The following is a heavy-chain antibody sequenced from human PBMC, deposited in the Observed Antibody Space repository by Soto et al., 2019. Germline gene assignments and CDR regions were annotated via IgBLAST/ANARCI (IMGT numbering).Heavy chain of an antibody. J-gene: IGHJ4*02. CDR2: ISGGGGT. D-gene: IGHD2-15*01. CDR3: EKGACSGGRCYGTDY. V-gene: IGHV3-23*01. Sequence: GGSLRLSCAASGFTFSNNAMRWVRQAPGKGLEWVSTISGGGGTYYADSVKGRFTISRDNYENTLYLQMNSLRAEDTAVYFCEKGACSGGRCYGTDYWGQGTLVTVYS. CDR1: GFTFSNNA.